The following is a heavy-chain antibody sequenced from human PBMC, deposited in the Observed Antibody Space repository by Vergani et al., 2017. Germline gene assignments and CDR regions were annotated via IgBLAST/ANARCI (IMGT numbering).Heavy chain of an antibody. V-gene: IGHV1-69*12. CDR3: ARGGNYYDSSGYYVGAY. CDR2: IIPIFGTA. Sequence: QVQLVQSGAEVKKPGSSVKVSCKASGGTFSSYAISWVRQAPGQGLEWMGGIIPIFGTANYALKFQGRVTITADESTSTAYMELSSLRSEDTAVYYCARGGNYYDSSGYYVGAYWGQGTLVTVSS. CDR1: GGTFSSYA. D-gene: IGHD3-22*01. J-gene: IGHJ4*02.